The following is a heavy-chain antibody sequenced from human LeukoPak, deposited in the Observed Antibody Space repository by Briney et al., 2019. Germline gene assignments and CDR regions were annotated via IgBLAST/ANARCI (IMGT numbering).Heavy chain of an antibody. Sequence: SETLSLTCTFSGGSISSGSYYWSWIRQPAGKGLEWIGRIYTSGSTNYNPSLKSRVTISVGTSKNQFSLKLSSVTAADTAVYYCARDEEDGYNSGIDYWGQGTLVTVSS. V-gene: IGHV4-61*02. CDR2: IYTSGST. J-gene: IGHJ4*02. D-gene: IGHD5-24*01. CDR1: GGSISSGSYY. CDR3: ARDEEDGYNSGIDY.